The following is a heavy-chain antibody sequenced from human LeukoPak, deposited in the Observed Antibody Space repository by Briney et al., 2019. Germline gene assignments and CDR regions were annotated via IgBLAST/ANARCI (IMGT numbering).Heavy chain of an antibody. V-gene: IGHV4-61*02. J-gene: IGHJ4*02. D-gene: IGHD3-10*01. CDR3: AREWFGEGGEDYFDY. Sequence: PSETLSLTCTVSGGSISSGSYYWSWIRQPAGKGLEWIGRIYTSGSTNYNPSLKSRVTISVDTSKNQFSLKLSSVTAADTAVYYCAREWFGEGGEDYFDYWGQGTLVTVSS. CDR1: GGSISSGSYY. CDR2: IYTSGST.